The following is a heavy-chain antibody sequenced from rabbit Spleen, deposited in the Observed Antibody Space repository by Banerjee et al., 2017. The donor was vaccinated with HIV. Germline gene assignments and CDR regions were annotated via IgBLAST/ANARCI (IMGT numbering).Heavy chain of an antibody. J-gene: IGHJ5*01. CDR3: ARHDNGWADRLDL. Sequence: EESGGDLVKPGASLTLTCTASGFTLSSYYMNWVRQAPGKGLEWIGYISTGDHSTYYASWVNGRFTISRSTSLNTVTLQMTSLTAADTATYFCARHDNGWADRLDLWGPGTLVTVS. V-gene: IGHV1S47*01. D-gene: IGHD4-1*01. CDR1: GFTLSSYY. CDR2: ISTGDHST.